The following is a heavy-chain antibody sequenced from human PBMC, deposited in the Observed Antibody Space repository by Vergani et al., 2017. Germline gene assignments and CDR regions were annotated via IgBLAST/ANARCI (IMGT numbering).Heavy chain of an antibody. J-gene: IGHJ6*02. CDR3: ARGRRGSGTLPYYYYYGMDV. CDR1: GYTFTSYA. V-gene: IGHV7-4-1*02. Sequence: QVQLLQSGSELKKPGASVRISCEASGYTFTSYAMNWVRQAPGQGLEWMGWINTNTGNPTYAQGFTGRFVFSLDTSVSTAYLQISSLKAEDTAVYYCARGRRGSGTLPYYYYYGMDVWGQGTTVTVSS. CDR2: INTNTGNP. D-gene: IGHD3-10*01.